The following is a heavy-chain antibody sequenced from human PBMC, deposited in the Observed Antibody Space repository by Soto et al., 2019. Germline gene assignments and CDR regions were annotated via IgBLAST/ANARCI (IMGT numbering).Heavy chain of an antibody. Sequence: GGSLRLSCAASGFTFSTYSMNWVRQAPGKGLEWLSYISSSSITSYYADSVRGRFTISRDEAKTLLFLHLQSKKDANSGGDAVNAATEQGRNFLFLDMSSLRAEVTVVYYDAGARGPEGCPGFWSGQPSDALDIWGQGTLVTVSS. D-gene: IGHD3-3*01. J-gene: IGHJ3*02. CDR1: GFTFSTYS. CDR3: NAATEQGRNFLFLDMSSLRAEVTVVYYDAGARGPEGCPGFWSGQPSDALDI. V-gene: IGHV3-48*02. CDR2: ISSSSITS.